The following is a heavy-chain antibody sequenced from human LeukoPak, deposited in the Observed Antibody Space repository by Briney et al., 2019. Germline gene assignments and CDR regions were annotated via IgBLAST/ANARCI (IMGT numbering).Heavy chain of an antibody. Sequence: GGSLRLSCAASGFTFSNYWMSWVRQAPGKGLEWVANIKQDGSEKYYVDSVKGRFTISRDNAKNSLYLQMNSLRAEDTAVYYCARGGGTMVRGVYYVDVWGKGTTVTVSS. CDR3: ARGGGTMVRGVYYVDV. V-gene: IGHV3-7*01. CDR1: GFTFSNYW. D-gene: IGHD3-10*01. J-gene: IGHJ6*03. CDR2: IKQDGSEK.